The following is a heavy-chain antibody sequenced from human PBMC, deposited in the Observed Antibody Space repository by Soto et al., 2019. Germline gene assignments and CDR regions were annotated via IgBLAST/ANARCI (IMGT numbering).Heavy chain of an antibody. CDR3: AGHYSRSWLYNY. J-gene: IGHJ4*02. CDR1: GASVSGDAFY. V-gene: IGHV4-31*03. CDR2: IYYTGKS. D-gene: IGHD6-6*01. Sequence: QVHLQESGPGLVKPSETLSLTCNVSGASVSGDAFYWSWIRQYPGKGLEWIGYIYYTGKSYYSPSLKSRVTISLDKSKNHFSLKLSSVTAADTAVYYCAGHYSRSWLYNYWGQGTLVTVSS.